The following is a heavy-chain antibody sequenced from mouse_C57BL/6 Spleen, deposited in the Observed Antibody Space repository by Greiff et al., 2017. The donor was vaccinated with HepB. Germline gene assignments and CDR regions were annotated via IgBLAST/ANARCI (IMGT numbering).Heavy chain of an antibody. CDR2: ISYSVST. Sequence: EVQLQQSGPGLVKPSQSLSLTCTVTGYSITSGYGWNWIRQFPGNQLEWLGYISYSVSTNYNPSLKSRISIPRDTSKNPFFLQLNSVTTEDTATYYCSRTARIKYWSQGTTLTVSS. CDR3: SRTARIKY. D-gene: IGHD1-2*01. J-gene: IGHJ2*01. V-gene: IGHV3-2*02. CDR1: GYSITSGYG.